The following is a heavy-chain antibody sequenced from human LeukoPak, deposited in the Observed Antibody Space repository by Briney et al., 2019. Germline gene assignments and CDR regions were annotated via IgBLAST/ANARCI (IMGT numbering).Heavy chain of an antibody. CDR1: GFTFSSYA. CDR2: VSCSGGST. Sequence: GGSLTLSCAASGFTFSSYAMSWVRQAPGKGLEWVSAVSCSGGSTYYADSVKGRFTISRDNSKNTLYLQMNSLRAEDTAVYYCAKEPKSSGYDLPVRVAYWGQGTLVTVSS. J-gene: IGHJ4*02. CDR3: AKEPKSSGYDLPVRVAY. D-gene: IGHD5-12*01. V-gene: IGHV3-23*01.